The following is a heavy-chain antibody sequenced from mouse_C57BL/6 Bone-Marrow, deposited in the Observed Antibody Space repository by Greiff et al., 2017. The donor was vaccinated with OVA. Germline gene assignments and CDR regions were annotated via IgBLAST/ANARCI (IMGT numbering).Heavy chain of an antibody. CDR1: GFTFSDYG. J-gene: IGHJ3*01. V-gene: IGHV5-17*01. Sequence: EVHLVESGGGLVMPGGSLKLSCAASGFTFSDYGMHWVRQAPEKGLEWVAYISSGSSTIYYADTVKGRFTLSRDNAKNTLFLQITSLRSEDTAVYYCARGYDYEGDYWGQGTRVTVSA. CDR2: ISSGSSTI. D-gene: IGHD2-4*01. CDR3: ARGYDYEGDY.